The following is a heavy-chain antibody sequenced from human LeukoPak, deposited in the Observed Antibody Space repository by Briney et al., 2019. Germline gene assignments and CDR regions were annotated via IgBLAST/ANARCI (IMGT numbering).Heavy chain of an antibody. Sequence: ASVKVSCKASGYTFTGYYMHWVRQAPGQGLEWMGWINPDSGGTNYAQKFQGWVTMTRDTSISTAYMELSRLRSDDTAVYYCARERYSSSWYRSGMDVWGQGTTVTVSS. CDR2: INPDSGGT. V-gene: IGHV1-2*04. CDR1: GYTFTGYY. CDR3: ARERYSSSWYRSGMDV. J-gene: IGHJ6*02. D-gene: IGHD6-13*01.